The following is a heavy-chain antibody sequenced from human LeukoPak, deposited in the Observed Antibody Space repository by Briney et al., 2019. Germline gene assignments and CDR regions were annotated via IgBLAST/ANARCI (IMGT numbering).Heavy chain of an antibody. CDR1: GFNVSNNY. CDR2: ISGSSNDI. CDR3: ARGTLYDP. J-gene: IGHJ5*02. D-gene: IGHD3-16*01. V-gene: IGHV3-21*01. Sequence: GGSLRPSVLAPGFNVSNNYLSWFPQAPGKGLEWVSSISGSSNDIHYADSVKGRFTISRDNTKNSLYLQMNSLRAEDTAVYYCARGTLYDPWGQGNLVTVSS.